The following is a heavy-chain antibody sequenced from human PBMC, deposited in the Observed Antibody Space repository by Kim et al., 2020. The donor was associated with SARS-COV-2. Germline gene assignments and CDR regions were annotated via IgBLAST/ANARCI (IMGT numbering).Heavy chain of an antibody. CDR2: MSYSGST. CDR1: GGSVSSGAYH. CDR3: ARGEVRYCGGDGCYPDFDY. J-gene: IGHJ4*02. D-gene: IGHD2-21*01. Sequence: SETLSLTCSVSGGSVSSGAYHWSWIRQPPGKGLEWIGYMSYSGSTSYNPSLKSRVTISVDTSKNQISLKLSSVTAADTAVYYCARGEVRYCGGDGCYPDFDYWGQGTLVTVSS. V-gene: IGHV4-61*08.